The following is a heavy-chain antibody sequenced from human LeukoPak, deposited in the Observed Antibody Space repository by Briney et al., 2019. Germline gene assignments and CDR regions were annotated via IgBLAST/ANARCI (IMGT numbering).Heavy chain of an antibody. CDR2: ISYDGSNK. V-gene: IGHV3-30*03. CDR3: ARGFLYGSGSYTFDY. J-gene: IGHJ4*02. CDR1: GSTFSSYG. Sequence: PGGSLRLSCAASGSTFSSYGMHWVRQAPGKGLEWVAVISYDGSNKYYADSVKGRFTISRDNSKNTLYLQMNSLRAADTAVYYCARGFLYGSGSYTFDYWGQGTLVTVSS. D-gene: IGHD3-10*01.